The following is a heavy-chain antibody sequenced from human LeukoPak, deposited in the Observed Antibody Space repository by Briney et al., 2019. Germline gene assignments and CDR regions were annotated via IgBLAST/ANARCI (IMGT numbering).Heavy chain of an antibody. CDR1: GYTFTGYY. J-gene: IGHJ4*02. CDR3: ARHSSTSCYFCFDY. Sequence: GASVKVSCKASGYTFTGYYMHWVRKAPGQGLEWMGWINPNSGGTNYAQKFQGRVTMTRDTSISTAYMELSRLRSDDTAVYYCARHSSTSCYFCFDYWGQGTLVTVSS. V-gene: IGHV1-2*02. CDR2: INPNSGGT. D-gene: IGHD2-2*01.